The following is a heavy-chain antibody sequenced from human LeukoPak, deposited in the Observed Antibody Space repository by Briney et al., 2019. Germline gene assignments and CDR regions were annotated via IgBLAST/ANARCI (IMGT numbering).Heavy chain of an antibody. CDR1: GGSFSGYY. V-gene: IGHV4-34*01. J-gene: IGHJ6*03. CDR3: ARHLHTWNGAYYYVDV. CDR2: INHSGST. Sequence: SDPLSLTCAVYGGSFSGYYWSWIRQPPGKGLEWIGEINHSGSTNYNPSLKSRVTISVDTSKNQFSLKLISVSAADTAIYYCARHLHTWNGAYYYVDVWGKGTTVTISS. D-gene: IGHD1-20*01.